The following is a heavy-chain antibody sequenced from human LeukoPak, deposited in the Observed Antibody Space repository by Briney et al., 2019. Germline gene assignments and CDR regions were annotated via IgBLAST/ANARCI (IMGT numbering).Heavy chain of an antibody. CDR1: GFTFSSYG. J-gene: IGHJ4*02. CDR2: ISYDGSNK. V-gene: IGHV3-30*18. D-gene: IGHD3-10*01. Sequence: PGRSLRLSCAASGFTFSSYGMHWVRQAPGKGLEWVAVISYDGSNKYYADSVKGRFTISRDNSKNTLYLQMNGLRAEDTAVYYCAKDRSYYGSGSYYDYWGQGTLVTVSS. CDR3: AKDRSYYGSGSYYDY.